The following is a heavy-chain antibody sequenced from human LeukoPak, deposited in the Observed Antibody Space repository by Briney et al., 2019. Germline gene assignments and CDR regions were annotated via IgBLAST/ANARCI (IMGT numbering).Heavy chain of an antibody. D-gene: IGHD3-3*01. J-gene: IGHJ4*02. V-gene: IGHV4-31*03. CDR1: SASASSGGSY. CDR3: ARGRYDGPFDY. CDR2: VYYGGGT. Sequence: PSRTLSLTCSVSSASASSGGSYWSWIRQHPGRGLEWIGYVYYGGGTYYNPSLKSRVFISLDTSKNQFFLNLTSVTAADTAVYYCARGRYDGPFDYWGQGTLVTVSS.